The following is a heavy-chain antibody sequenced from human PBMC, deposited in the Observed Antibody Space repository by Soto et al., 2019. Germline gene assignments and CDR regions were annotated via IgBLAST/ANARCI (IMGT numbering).Heavy chain of an antibody. V-gene: IGHV5-51*01. D-gene: IGHD4-17*01. CDR1: GYSFTSYW. CDR2: IYPGDSDT. CDR3: ARLPGGATRLQEDYGDYNRGVDNYFDY. Sequence: GESLKISCKGSGYSFTSYWIGWVRQMPGKGLEWMGIIYPGDSDTRYSPSFQGQVTISADKSISTAYLEWSSLKASDTAMYYCARLPGGATRLQEDYGDYNRGVDNYFDYWGQGTLVTVSS. J-gene: IGHJ4*02.